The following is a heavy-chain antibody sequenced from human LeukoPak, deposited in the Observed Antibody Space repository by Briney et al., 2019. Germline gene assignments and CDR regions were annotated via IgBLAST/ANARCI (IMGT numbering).Heavy chain of an antibody. Sequence: SETLSLTCTVSGGSISSYYWSWIRQPAGKGLEWIGYVYYSGSTTYNPSLKSRVTISVDTSKNQFSLKLSSVTAADTAVYYCARDGYNSFDSWGQGTLVTVSS. V-gene: IGHV4-59*01. CDR2: VYYSGST. CDR1: GGSISSYY. D-gene: IGHD5-24*01. J-gene: IGHJ4*02. CDR3: ARDGYNSFDS.